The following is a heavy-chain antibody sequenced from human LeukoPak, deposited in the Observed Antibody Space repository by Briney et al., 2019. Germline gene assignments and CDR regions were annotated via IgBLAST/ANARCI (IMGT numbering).Heavy chain of an antibody. D-gene: IGHD2-15*01. CDR3: ARGECSGSGGSCYYYYGMDV. V-gene: IGHV4-61*02. Sequence: SQTLSLTCTVSGGSISSGSYYWSWIRQPAGKGLEWIGRIYTSGSTNYNPSLKSRVTISVDTSKNQFSLKLSSVTAADTAVYYCARGECSGSGGSCYYYYGMDVWGQGTTVTVSS. CDR1: GGSISSGSYY. J-gene: IGHJ6*02. CDR2: IYTSGST.